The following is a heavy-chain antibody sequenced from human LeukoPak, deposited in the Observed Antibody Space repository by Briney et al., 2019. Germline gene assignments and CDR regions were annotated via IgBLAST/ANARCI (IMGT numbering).Heavy chain of an antibody. Sequence: GGSLRLSCAASGFTFSDYYMSWIRQAPGKGLEWVSYISSSGSTIYYADSVKGRFTISRGNAKNSLYLQMNSLRAEDTAVYYCARSSQQWLVRYWFDPWGQGTLVTVSS. CDR3: ARSSQQWLVRYWFDP. J-gene: IGHJ5*02. CDR1: GFTFSDYY. CDR2: ISSSGSTI. V-gene: IGHV3-11*01. D-gene: IGHD6-19*01.